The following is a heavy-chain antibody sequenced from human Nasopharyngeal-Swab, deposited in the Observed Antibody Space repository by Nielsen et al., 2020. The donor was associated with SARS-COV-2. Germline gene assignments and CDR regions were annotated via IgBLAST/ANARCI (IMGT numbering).Heavy chain of an antibody. Sequence: ASVKVSCKASGYTFTSYGISWVRQAPGQGLEWMGWISAYNGNTNYAQKLQGRVTMTTDTFTSTAYMELRSLRSDDTAVYYCARGRRYYYDSSGPLSDFDYWGQGTLVTVSS. CDR2: ISAYNGNT. V-gene: IGHV1-18*01. D-gene: IGHD3-22*01. CDR1: GYTFTSYG. J-gene: IGHJ4*02. CDR3: ARGRRYYYDSSGPLSDFDY.